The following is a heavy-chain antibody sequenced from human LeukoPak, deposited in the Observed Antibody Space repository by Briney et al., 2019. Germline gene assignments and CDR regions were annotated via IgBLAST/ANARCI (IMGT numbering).Heavy chain of an antibody. D-gene: IGHD6-19*01. J-gene: IGHJ4*02. CDR2: ISAYNGNT. Sequence: ASVKVSCKASGYTFTSYGISWVRQAPGQGLEWMGWISAYNGNTNYAQKLQGRVTMTTDTSTSTAYMELRSLRSDDTAVYYCAGDGSIAVAGTLDYWGQGTLVTVSS. CDR1: GYTFTSYG. CDR3: AGDGSIAVAGTLDY. V-gene: IGHV1-18*01.